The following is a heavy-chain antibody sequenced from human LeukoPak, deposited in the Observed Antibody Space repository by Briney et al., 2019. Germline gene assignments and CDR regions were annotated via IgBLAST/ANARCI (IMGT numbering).Heavy chain of an antibody. D-gene: IGHD2-15*01. J-gene: IGHJ3*02. CDR3: ATDVRIGVGIVVVVAADRAFDI. CDR1: GYTLTELS. Sequence: ASVKVSCKVSGYTLTELSMHWVRQAPGKGLEWMGGFDPEDGETIYAQKFQGRVTMTEDTSTDTAYMELSSLRSEDTAVYYCATDVRIGVGIVVVVAADRAFDIWGQGTMVTVSS. V-gene: IGHV1-24*01. CDR2: FDPEDGET.